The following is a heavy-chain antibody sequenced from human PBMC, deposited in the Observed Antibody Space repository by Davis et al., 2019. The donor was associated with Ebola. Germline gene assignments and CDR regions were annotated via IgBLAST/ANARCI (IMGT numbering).Heavy chain of an antibody. D-gene: IGHD3-16*01. V-gene: IGHV3-7*03. CDR2: IKEDGGEK. Sequence: GGSLRLSCEASGITSDTNRFSWIPWAHGKGPEWVAIIKEDGGEKYYVDSMKGRFTISRHNANNSLYLQMNSLRAEDTAVYYCTREVERWITFPDYSGKGTLVTVSS. CDR3: TREVERWITFPDY. J-gene: IGHJ4*02. CDR1: GITSDTNR.